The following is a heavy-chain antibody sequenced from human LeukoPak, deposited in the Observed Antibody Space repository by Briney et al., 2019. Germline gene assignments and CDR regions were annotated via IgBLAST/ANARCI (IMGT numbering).Heavy chain of an antibody. Sequence: GGSLRLSCAASGFTLSSYGMHWVRQAPGKGLEWVAVISYDGSNKYYADSVKGRFTISRDNSKNTLYLQMNSLRAEDTAVYYCAREGLRSIAARRGTRDYMDVWGKGTTVIVSS. D-gene: IGHD6-6*01. V-gene: IGHV3-30*03. J-gene: IGHJ6*03. CDR1: GFTLSSYG. CDR2: ISYDGSNK. CDR3: AREGLRSIAARRGTRDYMDV.